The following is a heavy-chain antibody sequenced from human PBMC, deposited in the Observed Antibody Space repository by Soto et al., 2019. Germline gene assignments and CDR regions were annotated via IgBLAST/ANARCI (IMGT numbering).Heavy chain of an antibody. J-gene: IGHJ5*02. V-gene: IGHV3-30*03. Sequence: QVHLVESGGGVVQPGRSLRLSCVASGFNFNNYDIHWVRQAPGKGLEWVAVISFDGSKKYYADSVKGRFTISRDNSKNTLYLQMNGLRAEDTAMYHCAREVVPAATNWSDPWGQGALVTVS. D-gene: IGHD2-2*01. CDR2: ISFDGSKK. CDR1: GFNFNNYD. CDR3: AREVVPAATNWSDP.